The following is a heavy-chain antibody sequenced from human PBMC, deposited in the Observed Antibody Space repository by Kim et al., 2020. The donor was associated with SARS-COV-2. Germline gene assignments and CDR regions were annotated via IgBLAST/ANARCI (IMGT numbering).Heavy chain of an antibody. CDR2: IYPGDSDT. Sequence: GESLKISCKGSGYSFTSYWIGWVRQMPGKGLEWMGIIYPGDSDTRYSPSFQGQVTISADKSISTAYLQWSSLKASDTAMYYCARHGHSSSWKYYGMDVWGQGTTVTVSS. D-gene: IGHD6-13*01. CDR1: GYSFTSYW. CDR3: ARHGHSSSWKYYGMDV. V-gene: IGHV5-51*01. J-gene: IGHJ6*02.